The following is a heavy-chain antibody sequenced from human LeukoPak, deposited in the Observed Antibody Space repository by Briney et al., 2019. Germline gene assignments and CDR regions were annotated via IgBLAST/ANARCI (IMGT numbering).Heavy chain of an antibody. Sequence: ALVKVSCKASGGTFSSYAISWVRQAPGQGLEWMGGIIPIFGTANYAQKFQGRVTITTDESTSTAYMELSSLRSEDTAVYYCASAAITIFGVVEAKFDYWGQGTLVTVSS. J-gene: IGHJ4*02. D-gene: IGHD3-3*01. CDR1: GGTFSSYA. CDR3: ASAAITIFGVVEAKFDY. CDR2: IIPIFGTA. V-gene: IGHV1-69*05.